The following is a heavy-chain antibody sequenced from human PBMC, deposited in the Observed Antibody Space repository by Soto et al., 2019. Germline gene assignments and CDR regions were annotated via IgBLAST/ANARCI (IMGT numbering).Heavy chain of an antibody. CDR2: ISSSSSFI. Sequence: EVQLVESGGGLVKPGGSLRLSCAASGFTFSSYSMNWVRQAPGKGLEWVSSISSSSSFIYYADSVKGRFTISRHNAKNSLYLQMNRLRAEDTAVYHCATGRGGLQMGEGDCWGQGTLVTLSS. J-gene: IGHJ4*02. V-gene: IGHV3-21*01. D-gene: IGHD1-26*01. CDR1: GFTFSSYS. CDR3: ATGRGGLQMGEGDC.